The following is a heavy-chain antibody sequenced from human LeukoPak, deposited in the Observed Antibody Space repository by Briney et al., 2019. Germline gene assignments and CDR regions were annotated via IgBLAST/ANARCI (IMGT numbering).Heavy chain of an antibody. V-gene: IGHV3-30*03. CDR2: ISYDGSNK. CDR3: ITDPGEWEPI. J-gene: IGHJ3*02. D-gene: IGHD1-26*01. Sequence: PGRSLRLSCAASGFTFSSYGMHWVRQAPGKGLEWVAVISYDGSNKYYADSVKGRFTISRDNSKNTLYLQMNSLRAEDTAVYYCITDPGEWEPIWGQGTMVTVSS. CDR1: GFTFSSYG.